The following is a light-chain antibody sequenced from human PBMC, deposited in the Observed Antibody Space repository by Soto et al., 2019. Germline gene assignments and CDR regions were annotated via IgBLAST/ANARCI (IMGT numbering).Light chain of an antibody. CDR1: KNDIGVYDF. J-gene: IGLJ1*01. Sequence: QSALTQPPSASGSPGQSVTISCTGTKNDIGVYDFVSWYQHHPGKAPRLIIYEVVQRPSGVPDRFSGSKSGNTASLTISGLQAEDEADYYCSSYTTSSTRVFGTGTKLTVL. CDR3: SSYTTSSTRV. V-gene: IGLV2-18*02. CDR2: EVV.